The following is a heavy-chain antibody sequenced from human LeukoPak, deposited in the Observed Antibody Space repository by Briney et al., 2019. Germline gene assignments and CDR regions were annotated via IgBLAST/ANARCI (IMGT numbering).Heavy chain of an antibody. V-gene: IGHV1-8*03. CDR2: MNPNSGNT. CDR3: ARGSQKVATIYYYYYMDV. CDR1: GYTFTSYD. J-gene: IGHJ6*03. D-gene: IGHD5-12*01. Sequence: ASVKVSCKASGYTFTSYDINWVRQATGQGLEWMGWMNPNSGNTGYPQKFQGRVTITRNTSISTAYMELSSLRSEDTAVYYCARGSQKVATIYYYYYMDVWGKGTTVTVSS.